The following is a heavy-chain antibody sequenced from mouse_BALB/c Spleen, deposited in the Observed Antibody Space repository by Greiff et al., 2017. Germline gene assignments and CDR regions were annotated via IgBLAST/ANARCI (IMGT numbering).Heavy chain of an antibody. CDR3: AREGDNPFAY. D-gene: IGHD3-3*01. J-gene: IGHJ3*01. CDR1: GYSFTGYY. Sequence: VQLQQSGPELVKPGASVKISCKASGYSFTGYYMHWVKQSHVKSLEWIGRINPYNGATSYNQNFKDKASLTVDKSSSTAYMELHSLTSEDSAVYYCAREGDNPFAYWGQGTLVTVSA. CDR2: INPYNGAT. V-gene: IGHV1-31*01.